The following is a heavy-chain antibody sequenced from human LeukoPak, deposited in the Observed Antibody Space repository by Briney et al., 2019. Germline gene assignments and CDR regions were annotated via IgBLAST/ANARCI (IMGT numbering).Heavy chain of an antibody. J-gene: IGHJ5*02. Sequence: SQTLSLTCTVSGGSISSGGYSWSWIRQPPEKGLEWIGYIYHSGSTYYNPSLKSRVTISVDRSKNQFSLKLSSVTAADTAVYYCASYGSGSYRFDPWGQGTLVTVSS. D-gene: IGHD3-10*01. V-gene: IGHV4-30-2*01. CDR3: ASYGSGSYRFDP. CDR1: GGSISSGGYS. CDR2: IYHSGST.